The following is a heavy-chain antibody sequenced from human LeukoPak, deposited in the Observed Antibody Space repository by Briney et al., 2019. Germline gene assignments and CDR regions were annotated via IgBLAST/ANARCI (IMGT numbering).Heavy chain of an antibody. CDR2: IYYSGNT. CDR3: ASHRRYTTGSEEFDY. V-gene: IGHV4-39*01. Sequence: GSLRLSCAASGFSFSSYAMSWFRQPPAKGLEWIGSIYYSGNTYYHPSLRSRVTISVDTSKNQFSLRLSSVTAADTAVYYCASHRRYTTGSEEFDYWGQGALVTVSS. D-gene: IGHD2/OR15-2a*01. CDR1: GFSFSSYA. J-gene: IGHJ4*02.